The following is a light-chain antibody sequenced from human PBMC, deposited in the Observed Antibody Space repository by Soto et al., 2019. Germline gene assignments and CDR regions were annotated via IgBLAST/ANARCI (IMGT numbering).Light chain of an antibody. CDR3: QQYNNSLWT. CDR1: HTISSSY. V-gene: IGKV3-20*01. J-gene: IGKJ1*01. Sequence: EVILTQSPDTLSLSPGERATLSCRASHTISSSYLAWYQQKPGQAPRLLMYGISRRATGIPDRFSGSGSGTDFTLTISRLEAEDFAVYYCQQYNNSLWTFGQGTKVDIK. CDR2: GIS.